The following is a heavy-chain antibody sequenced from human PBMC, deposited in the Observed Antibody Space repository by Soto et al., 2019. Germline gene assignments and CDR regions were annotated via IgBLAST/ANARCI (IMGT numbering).Heavy chain of an antibody. J-gene: IGHJ5*02. CDR1: GFTVSSNY. CDR2: IYSGGST. CDR3: ARDRRYCSGGSCYSAWLDP. Sequence: PGGSLRLSCAASGFTVSSNYMSWVRQAPGKGLEWVSVIYSGGSTYYADSVKGRFTISRDNSKNTLYLQMNSLRAEDTAVYYCARDRRYCSGGSCYSAWLDPWGQGTLVTVYS. D-gene: IGHD2-15*01. V-gene: IGHV3-53*01.